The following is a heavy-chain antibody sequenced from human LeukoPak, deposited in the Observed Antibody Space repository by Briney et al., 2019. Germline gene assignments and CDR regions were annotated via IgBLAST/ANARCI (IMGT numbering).Heavy chain of an antibody. Sequence: SETLSLTCTVSGGSISSYYWSWIRQPPGKGLEWIGYIYYSGSTNYNPSLKSRVTISVDTSKNQFSLKLSSVTAADTAVYYCARGTESGSYIWYYFDYWGQGTLVTASS. CDR3: ARGTESGSYIWYYFDY. D-gene: IGHD1-26*01. CDR1: GGSISSYY. V-gene: IGHV4-59*01. CDR2: IYYSGST. J-gene: IGHJ4*02.